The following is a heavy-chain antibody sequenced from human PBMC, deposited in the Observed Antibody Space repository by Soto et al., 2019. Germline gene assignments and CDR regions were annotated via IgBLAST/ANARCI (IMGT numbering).Heavy chain of an antibody. CDR3: ASRYCISTSCQNYYYYGMDV. J-gene: IGHJ6*02. Sequence: SVKVSCKASGYTFTNYAMHWVRQAPGQRLEWMGGIIPIFGTANYAQKFQGRVTITADESTSTAYMELSSLRSEDTAVYYCASRYCISTSCQNYYYYGMDVWGQGTTVTVSS. CDR2: IIPIFGTA. V-gene: IGHV1-69*13. CDR1: GYTFTNYA. D-gene: IGHD2-2*01.